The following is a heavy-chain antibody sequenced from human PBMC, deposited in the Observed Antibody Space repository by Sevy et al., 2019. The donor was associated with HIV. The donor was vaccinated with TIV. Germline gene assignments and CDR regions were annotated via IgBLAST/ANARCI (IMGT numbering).Heavy chain of an antibody. V-gene: IGHV3-48*02. J-gene: IGHJ4*02. CDR2: ISSSSSTI. CDR3: ARDLSYSGSYYGRGY. D-gene: IGHD1-26*01. CDR1: GFTFSSYN. Sequence: GGSLRLSCAASGFTFSSYNMNWVRQAPGKGLEWVSYISSSSSTIYYADSVKGRFTISRDNAKNSLYLQMNSLRDEDTAVYYCARDLSYSGSYYGRGYWGQGTLVTVSS.